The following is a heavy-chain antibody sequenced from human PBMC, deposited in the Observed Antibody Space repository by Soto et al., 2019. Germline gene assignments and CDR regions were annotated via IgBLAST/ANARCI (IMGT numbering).Heavy chain of an antibody. CDR3: AREGDGNCTTASCYNGWFDS. V-gene: IGHV3-7*01. CDR1: GFIFSSYW. D-gene: IGHD2-2*01. CDR2: IKQDGRDI. J-gene: IGHJ5*01. Sequence: EVQLVDSGGGLVQPGGSLRLSCAASGFIFSSYWMSWVRQAPGKGLEWVANIKQDGRDIYYVDSVRGRFIVSRDNARNSLYLQMNSLRAEDTAVYFCAREGDGNCTTASCYNGWFDSWGQGTLVAVSS.